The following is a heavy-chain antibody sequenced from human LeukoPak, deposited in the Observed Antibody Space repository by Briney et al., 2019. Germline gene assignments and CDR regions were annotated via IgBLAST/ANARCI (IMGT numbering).Heavy chain of an antibody. D-gene: IGHD3-9*01. CDR3: ARDPLRYLRVDHYDY. CDR2: IDYDSSHI. Sequence: PGGSLRLSCAASGFTFSNSAMNWVRQVPGKGLEWVSSIDYDSSHIYYAASVRGRFTISRDNARNSVYLQMNSLRVEDTAVYYCARDPLRYLRVDHYDYWGQGTLVAVSS. J-gene: IGHJ4*02. V-gene: IGHV3-21*01. CDR1: GFTFSNSA.